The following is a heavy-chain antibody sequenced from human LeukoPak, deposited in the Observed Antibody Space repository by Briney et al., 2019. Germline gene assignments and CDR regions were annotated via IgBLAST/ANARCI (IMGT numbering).Heavy chain of an antibody. Sequence: GGSLRLSCVVSGFTVSSNYMSWVRQAPGKGLEWVSVIYSGGSTYYADSVKGRFTISRDNSKNTLYLQMNSLRAEDTAVYYCARVRDSSGYKFDYWGQGTLVTVSS. V-gene: IGHV3-53*01. D-gene: IGHD3-22*01. CDR3: ARVRDSSGYKFDY. CDR2: IYSGGST. J-gene: IGHJ4*02. CDR1: GFTVSSNY.